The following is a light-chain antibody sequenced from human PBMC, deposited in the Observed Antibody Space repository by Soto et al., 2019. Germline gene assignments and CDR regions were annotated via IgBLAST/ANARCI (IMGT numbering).Light chain of an antibody. CDR3: HQYDTHSWT. J-gene: IGKJ1*01. V-gene: IGKV1-5*01. Sequence: EILMTPSPSTLSASVGDRVTITCRASQFISSWLAWYQQKPGKAPRLLIYDTSTLASGVPSRFSGSGSGTEFTLTISSLQPDDFATYYCHQYDTHSWTFGQGTRVEIK. CDR2: DTS. CDR1: QFISSW.